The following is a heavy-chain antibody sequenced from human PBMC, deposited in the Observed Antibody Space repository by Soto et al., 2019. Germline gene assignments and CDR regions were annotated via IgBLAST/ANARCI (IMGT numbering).Heavy chain of an antibody. D-gene: IGHD2-2*01. V-gene: IGHV1-18*04. J-gene: IGHJ6*02. CDR1: GFTFNRYG. CDR3: ARDRSRTSIYYCYYGMDV. CDR2: ISGYNGDT. Sequence: QDQLVQSGAEVKKPGASVMVSCKAAGFTFNRYGISWVRQAPGQGLEWMGGISGYNGDTNYAQKFQGRVTLTTDTATSTAYMELRSLKSDDTAVYYCARDRSRTSIYYCYYGMDVWGQGTTVTVSS.